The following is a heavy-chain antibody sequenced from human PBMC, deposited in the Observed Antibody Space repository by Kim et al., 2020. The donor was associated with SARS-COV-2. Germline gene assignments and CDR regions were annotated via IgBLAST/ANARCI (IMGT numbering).Heavy chain of an antibody. Sequence: GGSLRLSCAASGFTFSSYGMHWVRQAPGKGLEWVAVIWYDGSTKYYADSVKGRFTISRDNSKNPLYLQMNSLRAEDTAVYYCAKDFGISYCYYGMDVWGQGTTVTVPS. D-gene: IGHD3-3*01. V-gene: IGHV3-33*06. CDR3: AKDFGISYCYYGMDV. CDR1: GFTFSSYG. J-gene: IGHJ6*02. CDR2: IWYDGSTK.